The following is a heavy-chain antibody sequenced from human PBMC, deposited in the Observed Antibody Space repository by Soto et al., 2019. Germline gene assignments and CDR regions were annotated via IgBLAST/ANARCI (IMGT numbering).Heavy chain of an antibody. Sequence: QVQLVESGGGVVQPGRSLRLSCTASGFTFSIYAMHWVRQAPGKGLEWVAVISYDGARKAYANSVKGRFTISRDTSKNTLYLQMYSRRLEDTAAYYCSRGDREDTAVVIGARPGEYGMDVWGRGTTVTVSS. J-gene: IGHJ6*02. CDR2: ISYDGARK. CDR1: GFTFSIYA. V-gene: IGHV3-30-3*01. CDR3: SRGDREDTAVVIGARPGEYGMDV. D-gene: IGHD2-15*01.